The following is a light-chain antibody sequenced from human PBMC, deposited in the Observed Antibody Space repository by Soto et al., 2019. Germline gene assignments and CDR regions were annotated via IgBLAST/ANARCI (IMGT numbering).Light chain of an antibody. V-gene: IGLV1-51*01. J-gene: IGLJ2*01. CDR1: RSNIGTNL. CDR2: DNG. CDR3: GAWDTSLSALI. Sequence: QSVLTQPPSVSAAPGQKVTISCSGRRSNIGTNLVSWYQQLPGTAPKLLIYDNGRRPSGIPDRFSGSQSGTSATLGITGLQTGDEADYYCGAWDTSLSALIFGGGTKLTVL.